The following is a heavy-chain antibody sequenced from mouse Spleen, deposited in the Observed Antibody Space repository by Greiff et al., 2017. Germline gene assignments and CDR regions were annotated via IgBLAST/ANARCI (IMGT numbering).Heavy chain of an antibody. CDR1: GYAFSSYW. J-gene: IGHJ3*01. CDR3: ARVYSYYSYDVSRFAY. V-gene: IGHV1-80*01. CDR2: IYPGDGDT. Sequence: QVQLQQSGAELVKPGASVKISCKASGYAFSSYWMNWVKQRPGKGLEWIGQIYPGDGDTNYNGKFKGKATLTADKSSSTAYMQLSSLTSEDSAVYFCARVYSYYSYDVSRFAYWGQGTLVTVSA. D-gene: IGHD2-12*01.